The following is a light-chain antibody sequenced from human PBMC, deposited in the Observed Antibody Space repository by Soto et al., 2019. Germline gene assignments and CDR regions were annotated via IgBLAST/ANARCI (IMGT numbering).Light chain of an antibody. J-gene: IGKJ1*01. Sequence: DIQMTQSPSTLSASVGDRVTITCRASQSISSWFAWYQQKPGKAPKLLIYKASTLQSGVPSRFICSGSGTEFTLAISSLQPDDSATYYCQQYNDNWTFGQGTKVEIK. CDR3: QQYNDNWT. CDR2: KAS. CDR1: QSISSW. V-gene: IGKV1-5*03.